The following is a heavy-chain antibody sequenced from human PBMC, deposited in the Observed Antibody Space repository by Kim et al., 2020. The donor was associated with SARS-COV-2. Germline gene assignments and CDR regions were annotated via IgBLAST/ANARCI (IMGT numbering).Heavy chain of an antibody. D-gene: IGHD3-22*01. J-gene: IGHJ3*02. CDR3: AKGFSRGITMIVVAPDAFDI. Sequence: RLTIARDNSKNTLYLQMNSLRDEDTAVYYCAKGFSRGITMIVVAPDAFDIWGQGTMVTVSS. V-gene: IGHV3-23*01.